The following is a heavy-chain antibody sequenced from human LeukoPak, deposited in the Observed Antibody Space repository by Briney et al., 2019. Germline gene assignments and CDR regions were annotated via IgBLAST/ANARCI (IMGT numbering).Heavy chain of an antibody. CDR2: VHATGTT. CDR3: ARVLGSSGYAGDWRFDL. J-gene: IGHJ2*01. Sequence: SETLSLTCTVSGGSISSYYWSWIRQSAGKRPEWIGRVHATGTTNYNPSPGSRVTLSVDTFKRHFSLKLKSVTAADTAVYYCARVLGSSGYAGDWRFDLWGRGTLVTVSS. D-gene: IGHD3-22*01. CDR1: GGSISSYY. V-gene: IGHV4-4*07.